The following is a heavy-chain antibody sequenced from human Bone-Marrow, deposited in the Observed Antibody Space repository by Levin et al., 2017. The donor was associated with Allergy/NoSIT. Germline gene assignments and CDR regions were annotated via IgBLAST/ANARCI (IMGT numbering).Heavy chain of an antibody. CDR3: ARGVSCSSTSCSLWNWFDP. J-gene: IGHJ5*02. CDR1: GDSISSGDFY. Sequence: SETLSLTCSVSGDSISSGDFYWTWIRQPPGKGLEWLGRTHYIGSTSYNPSLKSRLNMSVDTSKNHFSLKLSSVTAADTAVYYCARGVSCSSTSCSLWNWFDPWGQGKLVTVSS. D-gene: IGHD2-2*01. CDR2: THYIGST. V-gene: IGHV4-30-4*01.